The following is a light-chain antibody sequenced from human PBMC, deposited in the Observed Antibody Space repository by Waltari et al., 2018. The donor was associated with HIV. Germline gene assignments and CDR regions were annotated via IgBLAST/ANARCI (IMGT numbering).Light chain of an antibody. CDR1: SSDVGAYNY. V-gene: IGLV2-14*01. CDR3: SSFGRGNTVL. J-gene: IGLJ2*01. Sequence: QSALTQPASVSGSPGQSITISCTGTSSDVGAYNYVSLYQLYPGKAPKVMMFEVNNRPSGVSDRVSGTNSGNTASLTISGLQVEDEAVYFCSSFGRGNTVLFGGGTKVTVL. CDR2: EVN.